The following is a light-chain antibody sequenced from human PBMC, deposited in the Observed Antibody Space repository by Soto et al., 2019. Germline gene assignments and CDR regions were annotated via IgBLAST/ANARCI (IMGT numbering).Light chain of an antibody. V-gene: IGKV1-33*01. CDR1: QDISNY. CDR2: DAS. CDR3: QQYDNLPSLT. J-gene: IGKJ4*01. Sequence: DIQMTQSPSSLSASVGDRVTITCQASQDISNYLNWYQQKPGKAPKLLIYDASNLETGGPSRFSGSGSGTDFIFTTSSLQHEDIATYYCQQYDNLPSLTFGGGTKVEIK.